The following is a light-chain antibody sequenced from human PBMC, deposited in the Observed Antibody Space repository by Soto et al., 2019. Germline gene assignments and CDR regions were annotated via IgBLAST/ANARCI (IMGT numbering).Light chain of an antibody. Sequence: QSALTQPRSVSGSPGQSVTISCTGTSSDVGGYNYVSWYQQHPGNAPKVMFFDVSKRPSGVSDRSSGSKSGNTASLTFSGLQAEDEADYYCCSYAGSYTYVFGTGTKVTVL. CDR2: DVS. J-gene: IGLJ1*01. CDR1: SSDVGGYNY. CDR3: CSYAGSYTYV. V-gene: IGLV2-11*01.